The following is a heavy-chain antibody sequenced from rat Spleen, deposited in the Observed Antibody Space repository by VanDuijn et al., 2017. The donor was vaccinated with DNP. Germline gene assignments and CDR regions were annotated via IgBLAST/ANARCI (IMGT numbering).Heavy chain of an antibody. CDR3: VRWVTISAISYWNFDF. Sequence: QVQLKESGPALVQPSHTLSLTCTVSGFSLTSYAVGWVRQPPGKGLEWIAAISSGGRTYYNSALKSRLSISRDTSKSQVLLKMNSLQTEDTAMYFCVRWVTISAISYWNFDFWGPGTMVTVSS. CDR2: ISSGGRT. J-gene: IGHJ1*01. CDR1: GFSLTSYA. D-gene: IGHD1-2*01. V-gene: IGHV2S12*01.